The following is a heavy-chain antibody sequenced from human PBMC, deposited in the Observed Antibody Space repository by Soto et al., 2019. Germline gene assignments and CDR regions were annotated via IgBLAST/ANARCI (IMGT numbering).Heavy chain of an antibody. CDR2: IIPIFGTA. V-gene: IGHV1-69*13. CDR3: ARGLMDRDYYYYGMDV. D-gene: IGHD2-2*03. J-gene: IGHJ6*02. CDR1: GGTFSSYA. Sequence: SVKVSCKASGGTFSSYAISWVRQAPGQGLEWMGGIIPIFGTANYAQKFQGRVTITADESTSTAYMELSSLRSEDTAVYYCARGLMDRDYYYYGMDVWGQGTRVTVSS.